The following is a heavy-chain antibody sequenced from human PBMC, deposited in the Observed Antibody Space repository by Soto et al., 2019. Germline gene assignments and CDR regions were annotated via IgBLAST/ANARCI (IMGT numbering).Heavy chain of an antibody. CDR1: GFTFRSYV. CDR3: ARWGTTGGLDV. Sequence: QVQLVESGGGVVQPGTSLRVSCVGSGFTFRSYVIHWVRQAPGKGLEWVALTSYDGSGKYYDDSVRGRFTISRDNSRNTVDLQMDSLRVEDTALYYCARWGTTGGLDVWGRGTLVSVSS. CDR2: TSYDGSGK. V-gene: IGHV3-30*19. D-gene: IGHD3-16*01. J-gene: IGHJ1*01.